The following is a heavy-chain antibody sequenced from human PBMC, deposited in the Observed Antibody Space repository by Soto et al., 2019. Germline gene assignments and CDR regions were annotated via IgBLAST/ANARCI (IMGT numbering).Heavy chain of an antibody. CDR3: ARARPDSAGSSLGRRLDV. CDR2: IFFPGAT. CDR1: VNSVTFGHHY. J-gene: IGHJ6*01. Sequence: SETLSLTCIASVNSVTFGHHYWSWLRQPPGQELEWICHIFFPGATNYSPSLTSRVTMSVDSSKSQFSLNLTSVTAADSAIYYCARARPDSAGSSLGRRLDVWGQGTTVTVSS. D-gene: IGHD3-10*01. V-gene: IGHV4-61*01.